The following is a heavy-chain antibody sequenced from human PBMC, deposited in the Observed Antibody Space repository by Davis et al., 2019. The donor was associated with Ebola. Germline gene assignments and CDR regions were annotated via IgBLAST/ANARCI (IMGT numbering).Heavy chain of an antibody. CDR1: GFTFDSYA. CDR2: ISWNSVTI. CDR3: AKDTVGYVEMATMGFDY. V-gene: IGHV3-9*01. J-gene: IGHJ4*02. Sequence: PGGSLRLSCPASGFTFDSYAMHWVRPAPGKGLEWVSGISWNSVTIDYADSVKGRFTISRDNAKNSLSRQMNSLRAEDTALYYCAKDTVGYVEMATMGFDYWGQGSLVTVSS. D-gene: IGHD5-24*01.